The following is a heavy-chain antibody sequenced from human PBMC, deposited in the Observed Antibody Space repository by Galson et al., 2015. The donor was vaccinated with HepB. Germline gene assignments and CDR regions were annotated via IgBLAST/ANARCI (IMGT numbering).Heavy chain of an antibody. V-gene: IGHV3-33*01. CDR1: GFIFSTYA. CDR3: ARAGREELDYDDSSAFTFHGMDV. D-gene: IGHD3-22*01. Sequence: SLRLSCAASGFIFSTYAFHWVRQAPGKGLEWVAVIWYDGSNKFYADSVKGRFAISRDNSKNTVYLQMNSLRAEDTSIYYCARAGREELDYDDSSAFTFHGMDVWGQGTTVSVSS. CDR2: IWYDGSNK. J-gene: IGHJ6*02.